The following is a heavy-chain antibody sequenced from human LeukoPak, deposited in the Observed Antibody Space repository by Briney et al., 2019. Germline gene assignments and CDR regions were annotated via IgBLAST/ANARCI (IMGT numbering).Heavy chain of an antibody. CDR3: ARGTLYYDFWSGPDPPIDY. V-gene: IGHV1-18*01. CDR2: ISTYNGNT. CDR1: GYSFSNYG. D-gene: IGHD3-3*01. Sequence: ASVRVSCKASGYSFSNYGLHWVRQAPGQGLEWMGWISTYNGNTNSAQKFQDRVTMTTDTSTSTVYMELRSLRSDDTAVYYCARGTLYYDFWSGPDPPIDYWGQGTLVTVSS. J-gene: IGHJ4*02.